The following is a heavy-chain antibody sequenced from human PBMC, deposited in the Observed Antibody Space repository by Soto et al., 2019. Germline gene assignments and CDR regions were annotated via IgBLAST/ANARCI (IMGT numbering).Heavy chain of an antibody. D-gene: IGHD2-15*01. CDR2: ISYDGSNK. Sequence: QVQLVESGGGVVQPGRSLRLSCAASGFTFSSYGMHWVRKAPAKGLEWVAVISYDGSNKYYADSVKGRFTISRDNSKNTLYLQMNSLRAEDTAVYYCAPHCSGGSCPDYWGQGTLVTVSS. CDR1: GFTFSSYG. V-gene: IGHV3-30*03. CDR3: APHCSGGSCPDY. J-gene: IGHJ4*02.